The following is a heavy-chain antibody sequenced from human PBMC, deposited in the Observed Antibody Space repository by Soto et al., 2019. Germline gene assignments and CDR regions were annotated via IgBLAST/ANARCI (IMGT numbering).Heavy chain of an antibody. CDR2: ISCSGGST. V-gene: IGHV3-23*01. D-gene: IGHD3-10*01. CDR3: VPPILGSKYYFEX. Sequence: WRSLRLSFAASGFTFSSYAMSWVRQAPGKGLEWVSSISCSGGSTYYVYSVKGRFTISRDNSKNTLYLKMKSLRAEDTAVYYCVPPILGSKYYFEXWGQGTRGSVSX. CDR1: GFTFSSYA. J-gene: IGHJ4*02.